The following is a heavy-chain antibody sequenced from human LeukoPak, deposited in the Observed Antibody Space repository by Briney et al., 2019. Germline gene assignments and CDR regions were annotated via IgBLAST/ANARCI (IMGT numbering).Heavy chain of an antibody. D-gene: IGHD6-19*01. V-gene: IGHV1-18*04. CDR1: GYTFTSYG. J-gene: IGHJ4*02. Sequence: ASVKVSCKASGYTFTSYGISWVRQAPGQGLEWMGWISAYNGNTNYAQRLQGRVTMTTDTSTSTAYMELRSLRSDDTAVYYCARDKLKGSSGWYDYWGQGTLVTVSS. CDR2: ISAYNGNT. CDR3: ARDKLKGSSGWYDY.